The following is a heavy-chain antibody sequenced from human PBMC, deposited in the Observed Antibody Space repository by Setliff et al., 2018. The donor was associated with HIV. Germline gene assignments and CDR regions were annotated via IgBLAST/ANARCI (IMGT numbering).Heavy chain of an antibody. CDR3: AKDSDFGGTTNWFDP. CDR2: INPHSGVT. Sequence: ASVKVSCKASGYSFTGYWMHWVRQAPGQGLEWMGRINPHSGVTNYAQKFQGRVTMTRDTSIATAYMDLSRLTSDDTAVYYCAKDSDFGGTTNWFDPWGQGPLVTVSS. J-gene: IGHJ5*02. D-gene: IGHD3-10*01. V-gene: IGHV1-2*06. CDR1: GYSFTGYW.